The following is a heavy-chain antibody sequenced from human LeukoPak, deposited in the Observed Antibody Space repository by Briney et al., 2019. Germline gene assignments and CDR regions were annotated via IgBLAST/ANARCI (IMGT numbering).Heavy chain of an antibody. CDR3: AKGSCSSCYNWFDP. Sequence: GGSLRLSCAASGFTFSSYAMSWVRQAPGKGLEWVSAISGSGGSTYYADSVKGRFTISRENSKNTLYLQMNSLRAEDTAVYYCAKGSCSSCYNWFDPWGEGTLVTVSS. V-gene: IGHV3-23*01. CDR1: GFTFSSYA. CDR2: ISGSGGST. D-gene: IGHD2-2*01. J-gene: IGHJ5*02.